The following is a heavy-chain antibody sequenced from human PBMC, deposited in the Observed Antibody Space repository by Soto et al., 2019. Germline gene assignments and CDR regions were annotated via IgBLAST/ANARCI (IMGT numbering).Heavy chain of an antibody. CDR2: ISSNGGST. V-gene: IGHV3-64*01. CDR1: GFTFSSYA. CDR3: ARGPLYSSSWYGDWFDP. Sequence: GGSLRLSCAASGFTFSSYAMHWVRQAPGKGLEYVSAISSNGGSTYYANSVKGRFTISRDNSKNTLYLQMGSLRAEDMAVYYCARGPLYSSSWYGDWFDPWGQGTLVTVSS. J-gene: IGHJ5*02. D-gene: IGHD6-13*01.